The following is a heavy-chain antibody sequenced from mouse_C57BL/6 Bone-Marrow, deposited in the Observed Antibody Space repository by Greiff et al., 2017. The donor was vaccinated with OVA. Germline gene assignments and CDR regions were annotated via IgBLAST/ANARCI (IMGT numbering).Heavy chain of an antibody. V-gene: IGHV1-43*01. J-gene: IGHJ1*03. D-gene: IGHD1-1*01. Sequence: VQLQQSGPELVKPGASVKISCKASGYSFTGYYMHWVKQSSEKSLEWIGEINPSTGGTSYNQKFKGKATLTVDKSSSTAYMQLKSLTSEDSAVFYCAETTVVAHWYFDVWGTGTTVTVSS. CDR3: AETTVVAHWYFDV. CDR2: INPSTGGT. CDR1: GYSFTGYY.